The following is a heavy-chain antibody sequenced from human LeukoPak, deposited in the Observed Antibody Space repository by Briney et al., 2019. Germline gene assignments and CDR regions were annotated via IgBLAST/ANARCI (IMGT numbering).Heavy chain of an antibody. CDR3: AGSQYYHQTNGRAGH. D-gene: IGHD2-8*01. V-gene: IGHV3-48*03. J-gene: IGHJ4*02. Sequence: GGSLRLSCAASGFTFSSYEMNWIRQFPGKGLEWLSYISSSGSTIYYADSVKGRFTISRGNAKNSLYLQMSSLRGDDSAIYYCAGSQYYHQTNGRAGHWGQGTLVTVSS. CDR1: GFTFSSYE. CDR2: ISSSGSTI.